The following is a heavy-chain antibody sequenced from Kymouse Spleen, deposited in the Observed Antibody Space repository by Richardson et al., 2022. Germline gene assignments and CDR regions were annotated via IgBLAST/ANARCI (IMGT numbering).Heavy chain of an antibody. CDR2: INHSGST. Sequence: QVQLQQWGAGLLKPSETLSLTCAVYGGSFSGYYWSWIRQPPGKGLEWIGEINHSGSTNYNPSLKSRVTISVDTSKNQFSLKLSSVTAADTAVYYCARGPLAGYFDYWGQGTLVTVSS. J-gene: IGHJ4*02. D-gene: IGHD6-13*01,IGHD6-19*01,IGHD6-25*01. V-gene: IGHV4-34*01. CDR3: ARGPLAGYFDY. CDR1: GGSFSGYY.